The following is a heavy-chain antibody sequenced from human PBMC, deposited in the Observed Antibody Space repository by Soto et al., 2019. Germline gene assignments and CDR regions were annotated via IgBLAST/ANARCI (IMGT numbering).Heavy chain of an antibody. V-gene: IGHV1-69*06. CDR3: ARGSGADAFDI. D-gene: IGHD7-27*01. CDR1: GGTFN. J-gene: IGHJ3*02. CDR2: IIPVIDTA. Sequence: SVKVSCKVSGGTFNIRWVRQAPGQGLEWMGGIIPVIDTANYARKFQGRVVISADRATNIVYMEMMSLTLEDTAVYYCARGSGADAFDIWGQGTMVTVS.